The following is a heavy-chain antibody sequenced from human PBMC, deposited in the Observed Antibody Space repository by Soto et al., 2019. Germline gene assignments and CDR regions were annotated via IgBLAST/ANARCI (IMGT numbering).Heavy chain of an antibody. CDR2: IYSGGST. J-gene: IGHJ4*02. CDR1: GFTVSTKY. Sequence: EVQLVESGGGLVQPGGSLRLSCAASGFTVSTKYMSWVRQAPGKGLEWVSVIYSGGSTFYADSVRGRFTISRDNSKYTVNLQMNSLRAEDTAVYYCARDPWAAYYSGQGTLVTVSS. CDR3: ARDPWAAYY. D-gene: IGHD3-16*01. V-gene: IGHV3-66*01.